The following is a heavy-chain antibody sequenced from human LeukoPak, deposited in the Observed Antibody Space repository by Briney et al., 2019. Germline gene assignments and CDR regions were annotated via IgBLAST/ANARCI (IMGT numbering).Heavy chain of an antibody. CDR1: GFTFSNAY. J-gene: IGHJ4*02. Sequence: GGSLRLSCAASGFTFSNAYMNWVRQAPGKGLEWVGRIKPKTDGGTTEYAAPVKDRFSISRGDSKSMMYLQMNSLKTEDTAVYYCITPLPYSAQGGQGTLVTVSS. CDR3: ITPLPYSAQ. CDR2: IKPKTDGGTT. V-gene: IGHV3-15*07. D-gene: IGHD2-21*01.